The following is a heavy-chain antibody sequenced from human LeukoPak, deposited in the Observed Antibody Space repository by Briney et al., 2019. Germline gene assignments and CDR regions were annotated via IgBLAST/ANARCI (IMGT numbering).Heavy chain of an antibody. Sequence: PGGSLRLSCAASGFTFSSYSMNWVRQAPGKGLEWVSYISSSSSTIYYADSVKGRFTIPRDNAKNSLYLQMNSLRAEDTAVYYCAKDMSLDTAMAVPDYWGQGTLVTVSS. CDR1: GFTFSSYS. V-gene: IGHV3-48*04. J-gene: IGHJ4*02. CDR2: ISSSSSTI. CDR3: AKDMSLDTAMAVPDY. D-gene: IGHD5-18*01.